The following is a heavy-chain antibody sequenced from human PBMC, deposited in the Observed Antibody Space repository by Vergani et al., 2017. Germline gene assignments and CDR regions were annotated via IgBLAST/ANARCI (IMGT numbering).Heavy chain of an antibody. CDR2: ISSSGSTI. CDR1: GFTFSDYY. D-gene: IGHD2-15*01. CDR3: ARDRGYCSGGSCYEGNWFDP. Sequence: QVQLVESGGGLVKPGGSLRLSCAASGFTFSDYYMSWIRQAPGKGLEWVSYISSSGSTIYYADSVKGRFTISRDNAKNSLYLQMNSLRAEDTAVYYCARDRGYCSGGSCYEGNWFDPWGQGTLVTVSS. V-gene: IGHV3-11*01. J-gene: IGHJ5*02.